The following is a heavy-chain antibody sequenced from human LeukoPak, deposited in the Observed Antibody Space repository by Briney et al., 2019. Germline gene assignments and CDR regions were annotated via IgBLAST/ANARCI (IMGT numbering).Heavy chain of an antibody. CDR3: ARQASAGTIAY. J-gene: IGHJ4*02. CDR1: GYRFTSYW. CDR2: IYPDDSDT. D-gene: IGHD1-1*01. Sequence: NRGESLKISCKSSGYRFTSYWIGWVRPMPGKGLEWMGIIYPDDSDTRYSPSFQGQVIISADKSISTASLQWSRLKASDTAMYYCARQASAGTIAYWGQGTLVTAS. V-gene: IGHV5-51*01.